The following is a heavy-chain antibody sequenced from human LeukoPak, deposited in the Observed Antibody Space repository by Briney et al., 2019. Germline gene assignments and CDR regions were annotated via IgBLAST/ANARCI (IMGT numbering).Heavy chain of an antibody. CDR1: GGSISSSSYY. CDR2: IYYHGST. CDR3: ARTSPYSSGWFNFDY. Sequence: SETLSLTCTVSGGSISSSSYYWGWIRQPPGKGLEWIGTIYYHGSTYYNPSLKSRVTISLDTSKNHFSLKLSSVTAADTAVYYCARTSPYSSGWFNFDYWGQGTLVTVSS. V-gene: IGHV4-39*07. D-gene: IGHD6-19*01. J-gene: IGHJ4*02.